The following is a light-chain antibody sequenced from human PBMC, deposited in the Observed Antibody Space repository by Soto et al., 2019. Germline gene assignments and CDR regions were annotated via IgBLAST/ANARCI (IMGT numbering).Light chain of an antibody. CDR1: SSNIGTNT. V-gene: IGLV1-44*01. J-gene: IGLJ2*01. Sequence: QSVLTQPPSASGTPGQRVTISCSGSSSNIGTNTVNWYKQVPGTAPTLLIYTDHQRPAGVPDRFSGSKSGTSASLAISWLQSEDEAEYYCAAWDGSLNVVLFGGGTKLTVL. CDR2: TDH. CDR3: AAWDGSLNVVL.